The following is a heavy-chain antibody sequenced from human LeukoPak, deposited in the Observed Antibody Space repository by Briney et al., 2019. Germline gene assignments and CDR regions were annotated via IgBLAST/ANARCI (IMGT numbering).Heavy chain of an antibody. CDR2: MNPNSGNT. V-gene: IGHV1-8*01. D-gene: IGHD3-10*01. CDR1: GYTLTTYD. J-gene: IGHJ4*02. CDR3: ARGNRYSYGSGSSCFDY. Sequence: PGASVKVSCKASGYTLTTYDINWVRQAAGQGPEWMGWMNPNSGNTGYAQKFQGRVTMTRNTSISTAYMELSSLRFEDTAVYYCARGNRYSYGSGSSCFDYWGLGTLVTVSS.